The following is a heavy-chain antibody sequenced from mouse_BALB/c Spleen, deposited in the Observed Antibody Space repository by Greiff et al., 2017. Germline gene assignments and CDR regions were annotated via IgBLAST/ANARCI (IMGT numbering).Heavy chain of an antibody. J-gene: IGHJ2*01. CDR1: GFTFSDYY. V-gene: IGHV5-4*02. CDR3: ARDGYGNYDY. Sequence: EVHLVESGGGLVKPGGSLKLSCAASGFTFSDYYMYWVRQTPEKRLEWVATISDGGSYTYYPDSVKGRFTISRDNAKNNLYLQMSSLKSEDTAMYYCARDGYGNYDYWGQGTTLTVSS. D-gene: IGHD2-10*02. CDR2: ISDGGSYT.